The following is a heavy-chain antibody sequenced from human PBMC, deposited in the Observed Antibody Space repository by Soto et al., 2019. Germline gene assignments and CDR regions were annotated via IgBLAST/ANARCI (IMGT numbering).Heavy chain of an antibody. D-gene: IGHD3-22*01. V-gene: IGHV3-74*01. J-gene: IGHJ5*01. CDR3: ARVPLGDTSGYYWFDS. CDR1: GFTFSRYW. Sequence: EVQLVVSGGGLVQPGGSLRLSCAASGFTFSRYWMHWVRQAPGKGLVWVSRINSDGSSTTYADSVKGRFTISRDNAKNTMYLQMHSLRAEDTAVYYCARVPLGDTSGYYWFDSWGQGTLVTVSS. CDR2: INSDGSST.